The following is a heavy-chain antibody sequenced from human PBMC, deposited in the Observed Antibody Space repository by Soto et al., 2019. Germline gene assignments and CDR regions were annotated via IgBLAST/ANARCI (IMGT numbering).Heavy chain of an antibody. V-gene: IGHV4-31*03. CDR3: ARWLPTDNWFDP. CDR2: IYYSGST. J-gene: IGHJ5*02. D-gene: IGHD6-19*01. CDR1: GGSISSGGYY. Sequence: SETLSLTCTVSGGSISSGGYYWSWIRQHPGKGLEWIGYIYYSGSTYYNPSLKSRVTISVDTSKNQFSLKLSSVTAADTAVYYCARWLPTDNWFDPRGQGTLVTVSS.